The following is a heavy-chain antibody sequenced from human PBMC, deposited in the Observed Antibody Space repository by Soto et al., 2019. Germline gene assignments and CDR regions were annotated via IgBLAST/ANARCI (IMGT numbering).Heavy chain of an antibody. CDR3: AKDGGMGVAGEGDY. CDR2: ISGSGGST. CDR1: GFTFSSYA. V-gene: IGHV3-23*01. J-gene: IGHJ4*02. D-gene: IGHD6-19*01. Sequence: GGSLRLSCAASGFTFSSYAMSWVRQAPGKGLEWVSAISGSGGSTYYADSVKGRFTISRDNSKNTLYLQMNSLRAEDTAVYYCAKDGGMGVAGEGDYWGQGTLVTVSS.